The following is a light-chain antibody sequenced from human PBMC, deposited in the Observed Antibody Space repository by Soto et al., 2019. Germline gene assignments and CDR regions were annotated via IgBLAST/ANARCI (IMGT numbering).Light chain of an antibody. V-gene: IGKV3-20*01. Sequence: ELVLTQSPGTLSLSPGESATLSCRASQPVSSNFLAWYQQKPGQAPRLLIYGVSSRASGIPDRFFGSGSGTDFTLTINRLEPEDFAVYYCQQYANSPITFGQGTRVEI. J-gene: IGKJ5*01. CDR3: QQYANSPIT. CDR2: GVS. CDR1: QPVSSNF.